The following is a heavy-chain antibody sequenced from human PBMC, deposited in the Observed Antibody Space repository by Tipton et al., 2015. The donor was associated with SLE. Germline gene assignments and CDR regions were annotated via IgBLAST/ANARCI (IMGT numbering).Heavy chain of an antibody. CDR2: IYYSGST. CDR1: GGSISSSSYY. Sequence: GLVKPSETLSLTCTVSGGSISSSSYYWGWIRQPPGKGLEWIGSIYYSGSTYYNPSLKSRVTISVDTSKNQFSLKLSSVTAADTAVYYCARHIPGGSSWHYYYYYGMDVWGQGTTVTVSS. J-gene: IGHJ6*02. CDR3: ARHIPGGSSWHYYYYYGMDV. V-gene: IGHV4-39*07. D-gene: IGHD6-13*01.